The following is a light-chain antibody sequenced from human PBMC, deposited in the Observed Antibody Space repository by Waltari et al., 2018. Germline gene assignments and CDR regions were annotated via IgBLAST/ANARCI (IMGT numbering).Light chain of an antibody. CDR2: EVS. CDR3: SSYTSGSIVV. Sequence: QSALTQPASVSGSPGQSITISCTGPSSDVGGYDFFSWYQQHPGKAPKLIIYEVSNRPSGFSHRFFGSKSGSTASLTISGLQAEDEADYYCSSYTSGSIVVFGTGTKVTVL. CDR1: SSDVGGYDF. V-gene: IGLV2-14*01. J-gene: IGLJ1*01.